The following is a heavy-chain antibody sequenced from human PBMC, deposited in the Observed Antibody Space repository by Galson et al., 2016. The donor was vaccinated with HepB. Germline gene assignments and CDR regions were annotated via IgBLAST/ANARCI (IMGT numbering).Heavy chain of an antibody. CDR3: AKGLRFRNFYAMDV. D-gene: IGHD5/OR15-5a*01. J-gene: IGHJ6*02. Sequence: SLRLSCAASEFTFSSYALNWVRQTPGKGLEWVSGISGSGGSIYYADSAKGRFTISRDNSKKRLYLQMNSLRVEDTAVYYCAKGLRFRNFYAMDVWGQGSTVSVYS. V-gene: IGHV3-23*01. CDR1: EFTFSSYA. CDR2: ISGSGGSI.